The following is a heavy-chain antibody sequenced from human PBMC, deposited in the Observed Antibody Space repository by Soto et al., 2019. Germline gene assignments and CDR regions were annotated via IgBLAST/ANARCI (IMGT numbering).Heavy chain of an antibody. Sequence: GESLKISCKGSGYRFTSYWIGWVRQMPGKGLEWMGLIYPGDSDTRYSPSFQGQVTISADKSISTAYLQWSSLKASDTAMYYCARQPNQYYYDSSGYRATTFDIWGQGTMVTVS. CDR3: ARQPNQYYYDSSGYRATTFDI. D-gene: IGHD3-22*01. V-gene: IGHV5-51*01. CDR1: GYRFTSYW. CDR2: IYPGDSDT. J-gene: IGHJ3*02.